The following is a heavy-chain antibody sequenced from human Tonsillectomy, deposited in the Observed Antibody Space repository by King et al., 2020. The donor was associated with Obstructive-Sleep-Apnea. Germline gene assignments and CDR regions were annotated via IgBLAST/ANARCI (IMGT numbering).Heavy chain of an antibody. V-gene: IGHV3-48*04. CDR1: GFTFSSYS. CDR3: ARQYSSSLYYFDY. J-gene: IGHJ4*02. D-gene: IGHD6-6*01. CDR2: ISSSSSTI. Sequence: VQLVESGGGLVQPGGSLRLSCAASGFTFSSYSMNWVRQAPGKGLKWVSYISSSSSTIYYADSVKGRFTISRDNAKNSLYLQMNSLRAEDTAVYYCARQYSSSLYYFDYWGQGTLVTVSS.